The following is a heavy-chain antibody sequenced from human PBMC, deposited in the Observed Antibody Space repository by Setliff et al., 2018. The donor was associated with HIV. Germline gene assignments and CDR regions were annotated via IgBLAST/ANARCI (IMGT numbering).Heavy chain of an antibody. V-gene: IGHV4-4*09. CDR2: ISPTGNT. CDR1: GASISSYY. CDR3: ARLAGGMVPNY. Sequence: SETLTLTCSVSGASISSYYWSWIRQPPGKGLEWIGYISPTGNTNSNPSLKSRVTISTDTSKNQFSLNVRSVTAADTALYFCARLAGGMVPNYWGQGTLVTVYS. J-gene: IGHJ4*02. D-gene: IGHD3-10*01.